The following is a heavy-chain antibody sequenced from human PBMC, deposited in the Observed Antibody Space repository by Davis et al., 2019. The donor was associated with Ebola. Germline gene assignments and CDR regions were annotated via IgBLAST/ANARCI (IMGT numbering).Heavy chain of an antibody. CDR1: GGTFGSYA. Sequence: SVKVSCKASGGTFGSYAISWVRQAPGQGLEWMGGIIPILGIANYAQKFQGRVTITADESTSTAYMELSSLRSEDTAVYYCARDGRDIVAAYYMDVWGKGTTVTVSS. CDR3: ARDGRDIVAAYYMDV. CDR2: IIPILGIA. V-gene: IGHV1-69*10. D-gene: IGHD5-12*01. J-gene: IGHJ6*03.